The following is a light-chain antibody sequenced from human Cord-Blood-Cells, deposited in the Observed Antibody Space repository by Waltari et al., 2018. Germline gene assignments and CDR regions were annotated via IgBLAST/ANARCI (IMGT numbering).Light chain of an antibody. CDR2: WAS. CDR1: QSVLYSSNNKNY. V-gene: IGKV4-1*01. J-gene: IGKJ3*01. Sequence: DIVMTQSPDSLAVSLGERATINCKPSQSVLYSSNNKNYLAWYQQKPGQPPKQLIYWASTRESGVPDRFSGSGSGTDFTLTISSLQAEDVAVYYCQQYYSTPLTFGPGTKVDIK. CDR3: QQYYSTPLT.